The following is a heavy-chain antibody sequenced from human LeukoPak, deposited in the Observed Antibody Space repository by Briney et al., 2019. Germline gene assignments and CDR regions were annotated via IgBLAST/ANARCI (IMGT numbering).Heavy chain of an antibody. CDR1: GYSFTTYW. Sequence: GESLKTSCKGSGYSFTTYWIAWVRQMPGKGLEWMGIMSPGDSQTRYSPSFRGLLTITADRSISTAYLQWTSLKASDTAMYYCSRHNANGSDWDALDIWGQGTRVNVSS. CDR3: SRHNANGSDWDALDI. D-gene: IGHD2-21*02. J-gene: IGHJ3*02. CDR2: MSPGDSQT. V-gene: IGHV5-51*01.